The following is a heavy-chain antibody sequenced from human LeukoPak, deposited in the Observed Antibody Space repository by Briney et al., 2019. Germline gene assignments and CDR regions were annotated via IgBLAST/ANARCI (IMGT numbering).Heavy chain of an antibody. Sequence: ASVKVSCKASGYTFTSYGISWVRQAPGQGLEWMGWISAYNGNTNYAQKLQGRVTMTTDTSTSTAYMELRSLRSDDTAVYYCARRVSGYSYGLERTYDAFDIWGQGTMVTVSS. V-gene: IGHV1-18*01. CDR2: ISAYNGNT. J-gene: IGHJ3*02. D-gene: IGHD5-18*01. CDR3: ARRVSGYSYGLERTYDAFDI. CDR1: GYTFTSYG.